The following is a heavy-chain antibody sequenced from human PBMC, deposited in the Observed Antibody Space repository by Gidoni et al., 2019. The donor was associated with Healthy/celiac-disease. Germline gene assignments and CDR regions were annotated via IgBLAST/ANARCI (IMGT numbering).Heavy chain of an antibody. V-gene: IGHV3-23*01. Sequence: EVQLLESGGGLVQPGGSLRLSCAASGFTFSTYAMSWVRQAPGKGLEWVSSIIGSGGSTYYADSVKGRFTTSRDNSKNTLYLKMNSLRAEDTAVFYCAKTGQFDYWGQGTLVTVSS. CDR2: IIGSGGST. J-gene: IGHJ4*02. CDR1: GFTFSTYA. CDR3: AKTGQFDY.